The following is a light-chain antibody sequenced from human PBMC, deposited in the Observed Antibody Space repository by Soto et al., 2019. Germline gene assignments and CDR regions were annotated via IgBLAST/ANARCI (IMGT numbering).Light chain of an antibody. CDR3: LHTNIFPSI. Sequence: QMTQSPSSVSASVGDRVTISCRASQGISSWLAWYQQKPGKAPNLLIYAASPLQIGVPSRFSGSGSGTDFALHISNLQPEDFATDYSLHTNIFPSIFGQGTKLEIQ. CDR2: AAS. J-gene: IGKJ2*01. CDR1: QGISSW. V-gene: IGKV1-12*02.